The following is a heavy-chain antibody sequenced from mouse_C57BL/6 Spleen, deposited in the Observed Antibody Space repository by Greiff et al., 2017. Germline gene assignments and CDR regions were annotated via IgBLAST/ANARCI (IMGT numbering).Heavy chain of an antibody. CDR1: GYTFTSYW. V-gene: IGHV1-55*01. J-gene: IGHJ4*01. Sequence: VKLQQPGAELVKPGASVKMSCKASGYTFTSYWITWVKQRPGQGLEWIGDIYPGSGSTNYNEKFKSKATLTVDTSSSTAYMQLSSLTSEDSAVYYCARETYYYAMDYWGQGTSVTVSS. CDR2: IYPGSGST. CDR3: ARETYYYAMDY.